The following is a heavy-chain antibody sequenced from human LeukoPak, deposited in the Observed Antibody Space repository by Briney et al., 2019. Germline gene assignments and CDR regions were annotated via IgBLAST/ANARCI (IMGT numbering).Heavy chain of an antibody. D-gene: IGHD4-17*01. V-gene: IGHV1-18*01. CDR1: GYTFTSYG. J-gene: IGHJ5*02. Sequence: VSVKVSCKASGYTFTSYGISWVRQAPGQGLEWMGWISAYNGNTNYAQKLQGRVTMTTDTSTSTAYMELRSLRSDDTAVYYCARTHGYGDRYNWFDPWGQGTLVTVSS. CDR3: ARTHGYGDRYNWFDP. CDR2: ISAYNGNT.